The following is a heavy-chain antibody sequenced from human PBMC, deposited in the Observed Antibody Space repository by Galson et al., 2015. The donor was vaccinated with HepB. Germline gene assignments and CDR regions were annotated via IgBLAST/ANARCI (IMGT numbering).Heavy chain of an antibody. D-gene: IGHD5-18*01. CDR2: IYYSGST. CDR1: GGSISSSRYY. Sequence: ETLSLTCTVSGGSISSSRYYWGWIRQPPGKGLEWIGSIYYSGSTYYNPSLKSRVTISVDTSKNQFSLKLSSVTAADTAVYYCARHLHTAMVYYFDYWGQGTLVTVSS. V-gene: IGHV4-39*07. CDR3: ARHLHTAMVYYFDY. J-gene: IGHJ4*02.